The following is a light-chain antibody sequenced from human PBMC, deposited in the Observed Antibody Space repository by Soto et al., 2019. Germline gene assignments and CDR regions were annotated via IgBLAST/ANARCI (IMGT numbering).Light chain of an antibody. CDR3: AAWDDSLNGHV. J-gene: IGLJ1*01. V-gene: IGLV1-44*01. Sequence: QSVLTPPPSASGTPGQRVTISCSGSSSNIGSNTVNWYQQLPGTAPKLLIYSNNPRPSGVPDRFSGSKSGTSASLAISGLQSEDEADYYCAAWDDSLNGHVFGTGTKVTVL. CDR2: SNN. CDR1: SSNIGSNT.